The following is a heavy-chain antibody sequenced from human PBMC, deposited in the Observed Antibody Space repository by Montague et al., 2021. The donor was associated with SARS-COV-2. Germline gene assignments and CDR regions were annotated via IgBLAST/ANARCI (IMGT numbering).Heavy chain of an antibody. V-gene: IGHV4-4*07. D-gene: IGHD6-19*01. CDR1: GYFIGTGYY. CDR3: ARESGYSSGWRYYYGMDV. Sequence: SETLSLTCSVSGYFIGTGYYWGWIRQPAGKGLEWIGRLYTSGSTTYNPSLKSRVTMSVDTSKNQFSLNVTSVTAADTAIYYCARESGYSSGWRYYYGMDVWGQGTTVTVS. CDR2: LYTSGST. J-gene: IGHJ6*02.